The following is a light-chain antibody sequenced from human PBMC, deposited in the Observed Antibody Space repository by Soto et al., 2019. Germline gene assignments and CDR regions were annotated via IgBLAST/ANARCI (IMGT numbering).Light chain of an antibody. CDR1: QSINIY. CDR3: QQSYSIPYT. Sequence: DIQMTQSPSSLSASIGDRVTITCRASQSINIYLNWYHQKPGEAPKLLIYVASNLKSGVPSRFTGSGSGTAFTLAISNLQPEDFATYYCQQSYSIPYTFGQGTKLEI. V-gene: IGKV1-39*01. J-gene: IGKJ2*01. CDR2: VAS.